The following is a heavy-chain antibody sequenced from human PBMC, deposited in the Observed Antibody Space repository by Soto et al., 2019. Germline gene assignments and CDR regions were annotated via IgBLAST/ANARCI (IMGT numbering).Heavy chain of an antibody. CDR1: GFTFSDSA. Sequence: EVQLVESGGGLVQPGGSLKLSCAASGFTFSDSAMHWVRQASGKGREWVGRIKTKPNNYATAYGASVQGRFTISRDDSKSTAYLQMNSLKTEDTALYYCTRSPDADWGAGSCRNWFDPWGQGILVTVSS. J-gene: IGHJ5*02. CDR3: TRSPDADWGAGSCRNWFDP. D-gene: IGHD2-15*01. V-gene: IGHV3-73*01. CDR2: IKTKPNNYAT.